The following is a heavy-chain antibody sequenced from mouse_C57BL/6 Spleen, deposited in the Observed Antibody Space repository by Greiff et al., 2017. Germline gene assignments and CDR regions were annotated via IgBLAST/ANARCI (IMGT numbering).Heavy chain of an antibody. CDR3: TKTAQATRYFDY. CDR1: GYTFTDYE. J-gene: IGHJ2*01. V-gene: IGHV1-15*01. Sequence: QVQLQQSGAELVRPGASVTLSCKASGYTFTDYEMHWVKQTPVHGLEWIGAIAPETGGTAYNQKFKGKAILTADKSSSTAYMELRSLTSEDSAVYYCTKTAQATRYFDYWGQGTTLTVSS. D-gene: IGHD3-2*02. CDR2: IAPETGGT.